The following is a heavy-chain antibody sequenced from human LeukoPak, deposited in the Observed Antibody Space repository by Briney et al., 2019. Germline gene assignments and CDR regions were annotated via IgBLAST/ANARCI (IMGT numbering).Heavy chain of an antibody. V-gene: IGHV4-4*07. CDR2: IYTSGSS. D-gene: IGHD2-2*02. CDR3: AREVRCSTTRCYSLFDY. CDR1: GGSISSYY. J-gene: IGHJ4*02. Sequence: SETLSLTCTVSGGSISSYYWSWIRRPAGKGLEWIGRIYTSGSSNHNPSLKSRVTMSVDMSKNQFSLRLSSVTAADTAVYYCAREVRCSTTRCYSLFDYWGQGTLVTVPS.